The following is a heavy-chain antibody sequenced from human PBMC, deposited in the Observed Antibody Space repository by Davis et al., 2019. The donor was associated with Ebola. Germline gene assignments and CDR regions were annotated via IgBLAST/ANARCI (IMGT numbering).Heavy chain of an antibody. D-gene: IGHD2-21*02. CDR2: LSFDGNRE. CDR3: AINRLHSATSMTVNCLDP. Sequence: GGSLRLSCAACGFAFSTSAMHWVRQAPGKGLQWVAMLSFDGNREFFAGSVQGRFSISRDNSKNTLYLEMNNLGPEDTAMYYCAINRLHSATSMTVNCLDPWGQGTLVSVSS. J-gene: IGHJ5*02. V-gene: IGHV3-30*03. CDR1: GFAFSTSA.